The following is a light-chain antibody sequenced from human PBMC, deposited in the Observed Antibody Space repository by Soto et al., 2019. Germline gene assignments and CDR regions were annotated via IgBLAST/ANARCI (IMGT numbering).Light chain of an antibody. CDR2: WAS. CDR1: QTVFYSSTNKNY. Sequence: DIVLTQSPDSLAVSLGERATIKCKSSQTVFYSSTNKNYLAWYQQKPGQPPKLLIYWASTREFGVPDRFSGSGYGANFTLTIRSLQAEDVAVYYCQQYYSTPPTFGGGTRVEIK. CDR3: QQYYSTPPT. J-gene: IGKJ4*01. V-gene: IGKV4-1*01.